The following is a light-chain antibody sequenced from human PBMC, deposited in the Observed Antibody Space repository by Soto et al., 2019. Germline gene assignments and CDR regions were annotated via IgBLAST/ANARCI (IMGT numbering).Light chain of an antibody. V-gene: IGLV2-14*01. J-gene: IGLJ1*01. CDR1: SSDVGRYNY. CDR2: EVS. Sequence: QSVLTQPASVSGSPGQSITISCTGTSSDVGRYNYVSWYQQHPGKAPKLMIYEVSNRPSGVSNRFSGSKSGNTASLTISGLXAEDEADYYCSSYTSSSTPYVFGTGTKVTVL. CDR3: SSYTSSSTPYV.